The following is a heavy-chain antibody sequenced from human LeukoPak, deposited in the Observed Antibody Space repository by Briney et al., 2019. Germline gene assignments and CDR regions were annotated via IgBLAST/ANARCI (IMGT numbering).Heavy chain of an antibody. J-gene: IGHJ6*03. V-gene: IGHV4-39*01. CDR2: IYYGGNT. Sequence: SETLSLTWSVSGGTISSSSYYWGLIRQPPGKGLEWIGSIYYGGNTHYNPSLKSRVTISVDTSKNQFSLRLSSVTAADTAVYYCARHPRTQSWFGETLHYYYYMDAWGRGTTVTVSS. CDR3: ARHPRTQSWFGETLHYYYYMDA. D-gene: IGHD3-10*01. CDR1: GGTISSSSYY.